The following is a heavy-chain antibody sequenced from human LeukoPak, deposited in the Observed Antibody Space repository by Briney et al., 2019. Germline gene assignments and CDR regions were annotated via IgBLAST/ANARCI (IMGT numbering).Heavy chain of an antibody. Sequence: SQTLSLTCAISGDSVSSNSATWNWIRQSPSRGLEWLGRTYYRSKWYNDYAVSVKSRVTIKPDTSKNQFSLQLSSVTPGDTAMYFCARDPPAAGQTLNAFDIWGQGTMVTVSS. J-gene: IGHJ3*02. CDR1: GDSVSSNSAT. CDR3: ARDPPAAGQTLNAFDI. D-gene: IGHD2-15*01. CDR2: TYYRSKWYN. V-gene: IGHV6-1*01.